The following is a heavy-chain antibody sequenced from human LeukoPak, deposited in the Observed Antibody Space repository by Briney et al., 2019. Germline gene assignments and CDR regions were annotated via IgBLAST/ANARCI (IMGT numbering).Heavy chain of an antibody. CDR1: GGTFSSYA. CDR3: ARVAAEVVGVPGAIGSGWLRRDYYYMDV. Sequence: SVKVSCKAPGGTFSSYAISWVRQAPGQGLEWMGGIIPIFGTTNYAQKFQDRVTIAADKSTSTAYMESSSLRSEDTAVYYCARVAAEVVGVPGAIGSGWLRRDYYYMDVWGKGTTVTVSS. D-gene: IGHD2-2*02. V-gene: IGHV1-69*06. J-gene: IGHJ6*03. CDR2: IIPIFGTT.